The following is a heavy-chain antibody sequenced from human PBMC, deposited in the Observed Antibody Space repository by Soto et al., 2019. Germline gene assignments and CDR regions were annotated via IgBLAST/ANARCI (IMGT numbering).Heavy chain of an antibody. CDR1: GFTFSSYA. Sequence: GGSLRLSCAASGFTFSSYAMHWVRQAPGKGLEWVAVISYDGSNKYYADSVKGRFTISRDNSKNTLYLQMNSLRAGDTGLYYCARVKGGGDGSGSYAFDIWGQGTMVTVSS. D-gene: IGHD3-10*01. J-gene: IGHJ3*02. CDR2: ISYDGSNK. CDR3: ARVKGGGDGSGSYAFDI. V-gene: IGHV3-30*04.